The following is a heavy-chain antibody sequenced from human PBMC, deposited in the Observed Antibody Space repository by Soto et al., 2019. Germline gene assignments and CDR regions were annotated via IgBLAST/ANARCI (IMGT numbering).Heavy chain of an antibody. J-gene: IGHJ4*02. CDR3: ARAPKVSGSSQTRPDF. V-gene: IGHV4-34*01. CDR2: ISQSGNT. D-gene: IGHD6-6*01. CDR1: SGSFSGYY. Sequence: PSETLSLTCSIYSGSFSGYYCSWIRQPPWKGLEWIGEISQSGNTNYSPSLKSRVSISMDTSKKQFSLNLASVSAADTALYYCARAPKVSGSSQTRPDFWGQGTLVTVSS.